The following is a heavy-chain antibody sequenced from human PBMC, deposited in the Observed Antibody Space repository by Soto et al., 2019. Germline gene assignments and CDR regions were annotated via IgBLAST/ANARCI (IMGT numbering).Heavy chain of an antibody. J-gene: IGHJ3*02. V-gene: IGHV3-23*01. D-gene: IGHD1-26*01. CDR2: ISGSGGST. CDR1: GFTFSSYA. Sequence: EVQLLESGGGLVQPGGSLRLSCAASGFTFSSYAMSWVRQAPGKGLEWVSAISGSGGSTYYADSVKGRFTITRDNSKNTLYLQMNSLRAEDTAVYYCAKGVGSYSAFDIWGQGTMVTVSS. CDR3: AKGVGSYSAFDI.